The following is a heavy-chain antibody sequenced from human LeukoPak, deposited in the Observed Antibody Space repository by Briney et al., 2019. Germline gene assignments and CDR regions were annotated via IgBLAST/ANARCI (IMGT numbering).Heavy chain of an antibody. CDR3: ARKGPEHLPTYFDH. CDR1: GDPISSFY. V-gene: IGHV4-4*08. D-gene: IGHD2-21*01. CDR2: IWPSGST. Sequence: PSETLSLTCSVSGDPISSFYWSWIRQSPGQGLEWIGYIWPSGSTNYNPSLSGRVAISLDKSRNHFTLMVTAVTAADTAFYYCARKGPEHLPTYFDHWGRGILVTVSS. J-gene: IGHJ4*02.